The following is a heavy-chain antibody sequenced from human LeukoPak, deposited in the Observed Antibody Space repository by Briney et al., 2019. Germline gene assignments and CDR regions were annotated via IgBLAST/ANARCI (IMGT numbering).Heavy chain of an antibody. V-gene: IGHV4-39*01. J-gene: IGHJ3*02. CDR3: ARQGCSSTTCYLFALYAFDI. CDR1: GGSISSSTYY. D-gene: IGHD2-2*01. CDR2: IYYRGSI. Sequence: PSETLSLTCTVSGGSISSSTYYWGWIRQPPGKGLEWFGSIYYRGSIYYNPSLKSRVTISVYAVKDQFSLKLSSVTAADTAVYYCARQGCSSTTCYLFALYAFDIWGQGTMVTVPS.